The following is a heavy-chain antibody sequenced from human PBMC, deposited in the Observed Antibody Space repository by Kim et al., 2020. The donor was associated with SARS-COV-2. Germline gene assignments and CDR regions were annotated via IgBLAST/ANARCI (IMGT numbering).Heavy chain of an antibody. Sequence: ASVKVSCKASGYTFTSYAMHWVHQAPGQRLEWMGWINAGNGNTKYSQKFQGRVTITRDTSASTAYMELSSLRSEDTAVYYCALEGGFYYGSGSYYNWGQGTLVTVSS. D-gene: IGHD3-10*01. J-gene: IGHJ4*02. CDR3: ALEGGFYYGSGSYYN. CDR2: INAGNGNT. V-gene: IGHV1-3*01. CDR1: GYTFTSYA.